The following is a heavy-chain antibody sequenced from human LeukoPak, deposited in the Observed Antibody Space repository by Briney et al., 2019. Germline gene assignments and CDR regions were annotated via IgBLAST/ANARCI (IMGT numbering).Heavy chain of an antibody. D-gene: IGHD3-22*01. Sequence: GGSLRLSGAASGFTFSSYGMHWVRQAPGKGLEWVAVIWYDGSNKYYADSVKGRFTISRDNSKNTLYLQMNSLRAEDTAVYYCARSQGPYDSSGYYYVPYWGQGTLVTVSS. CDR2: IWYDGSNK. CDR3: ARSQGPYDSSGYYYVPY. V-gene: IGHV3-33*01. J-gene: IGHJ4*02. CDR1: GFTFSSYG.